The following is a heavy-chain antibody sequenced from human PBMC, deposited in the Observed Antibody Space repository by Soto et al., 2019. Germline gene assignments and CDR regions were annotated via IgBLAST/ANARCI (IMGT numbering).Heavy chain of an antibody. V-gene: IGHV1-3*01. CDR1: VYSFTDFA. Sequence: QVQLVQSGPEVKRPGASVKLSCKSSVYSFTDFAIHWVRQAPGQGLEWMGWINPGNGETKYSQKFHGRVTLYSDASASTVHMELSGLRYEDTSIYFCARDLWGTSRSFADWGQGALVTVSS. CDR2: INPGNGET. J-gene: IGHJ4*01. D-gene: IGHD3-16*01. CDR3: ARDLWGTSRSFAD.